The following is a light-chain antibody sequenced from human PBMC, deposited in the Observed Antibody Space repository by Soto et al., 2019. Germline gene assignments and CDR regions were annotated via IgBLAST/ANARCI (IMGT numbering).Light chain of an antibody. V-gene: IGKV4-1*01. CDR3: QQHYSTPWT. CDR1: QSVLYSSNNKNY. CDR2: WAS. Sequence: DIVMTQSPDSLAVSLGERATINCKSSQSVLYSSNNKNYLAWYQQKPGQPPKLLIYWASTRESGVPDRFSGSGSGTDFTLTISSQHAEDVAVYYCQQHYSTPWTFRQGTKVELK. J-gene: IGKJ1*01.